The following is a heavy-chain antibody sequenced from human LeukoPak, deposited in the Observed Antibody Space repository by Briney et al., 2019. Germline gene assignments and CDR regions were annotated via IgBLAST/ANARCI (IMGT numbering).Heavy chain of an antibody. CDR1: VFTFSNAW. Sequence: PGGSLRLSCAASVFTFSNAWMSWVRQAPGKGLEWVGRIKSKTDGGTTDYAAPVKGRFTISRDDSKNTLCLQMNSLKTEDTAVYYCTTDSRDFDYYGMDVWGQGTTVTVSS. CDR2: IKSKTDGGTT. CDR3: TTDSRDFDYYGMDV. J-gene: IGHJ6*02. V-gene: IGHV3-15*01.